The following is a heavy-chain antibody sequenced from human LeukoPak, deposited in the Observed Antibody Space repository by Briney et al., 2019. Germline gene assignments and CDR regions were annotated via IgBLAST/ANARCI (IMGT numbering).Heavy chain of an antibody. CDR3: ARDSTYYDFWSGTDY. CDR2: ILYDGSNK. V-gene: IGHV3-30-3*01. CDR1: GFTFSNYA. Sequence: RGSLRLSCAASGFTFSNYAMHWVRQAPGKGLEWVAVILYDGSNKNYADSVKGRFTISRDNSKNTLYLQMNSLRAEDTAVYYCARDSTYYDFWSGTDYWGQGTLVTVSS. J-gene: IGHJ4*02. D-gene: IGHD3-3*01.